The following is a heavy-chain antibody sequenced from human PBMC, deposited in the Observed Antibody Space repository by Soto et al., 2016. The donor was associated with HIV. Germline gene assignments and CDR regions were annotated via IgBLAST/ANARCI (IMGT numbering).Heavy chain of an antibody. CDR1: GGSLDSSY. CDR2: INPSGRT. J-gene: IGHJ4*02. V-gene: IGHV4-34*10. CDR3: ARRVALIGYFDY. D-gene: IGHD3-3*02. Sequence: QVQLQESGPGLVKPSETLSLTCGVFGGSLDSSYWTWVRQAPGKGLEWIGEINPSGRTNYNPSFKSRVTLSVDTSENQFSLKMTSLTAADTALYFCARRVALIGYFDYWGQGTLVTVSS.